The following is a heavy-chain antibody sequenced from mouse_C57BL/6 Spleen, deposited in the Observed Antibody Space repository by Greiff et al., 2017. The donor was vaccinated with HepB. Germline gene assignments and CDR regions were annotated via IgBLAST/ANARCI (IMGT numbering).Heavy chain of an antibody. D-gene: IGHD3-2*02. CDR2: INPNNGGT. V-gene: IGHV1-26*01. CDR3: ARPRQLRLRWFAY. Sequence: EVQLQQSGPELVKPGASVKISCKASGYTFTDYYMNWVKQSHGKSLEWIGDINPNNGGTSYNQKFKGKATLTVDKSSSTAYMELRSLTSEDSAVYYCARPRQLRLRWFAYWGQGTLVTVSA. J-gene: IGHJ3*01. CDR1: GYTFTDYY.